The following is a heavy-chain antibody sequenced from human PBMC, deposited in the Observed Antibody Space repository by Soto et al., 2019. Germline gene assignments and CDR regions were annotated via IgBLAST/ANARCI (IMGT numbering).Heavy chain of an antibody. Sequence: QVQLVQSGAEVKKPGASVKVSCKASGYTFTGYYMHWVRQAPGQGLEWMGWINPNSGGTNYAQKFQGWVTMTRDTSISTAYMELSRLRSDDTAVYYCARERGITGTTPPAGPHYNGMDVWGQGTTVTVSS. CDR3: ARERGITGTTPPAGPHYNGMDV. CDR1: GYTFTGYY. V-gene: IGHV1-2*04. CDR2: INPNSGGT. J-gene: IGHJ6*02. D-gene: IGHD1-7*01.